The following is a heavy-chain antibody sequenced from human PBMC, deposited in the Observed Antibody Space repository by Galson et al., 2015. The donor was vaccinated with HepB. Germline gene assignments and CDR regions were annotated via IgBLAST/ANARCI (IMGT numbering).Heavy chain of an antibody. CDR1: GFMFTSYY. Sequence: SVKVSCKASGFMFTSYYLHWVRQVPGQRLEWMGRINPDGGATDSAQRFQDRVTLTSDTSISTAYMELRSLRPDDTAVYFCARDSDMDVWGTGTTVIVSS. CDR3: ARDSDMDV. CDR2: INPDGGAT. J-gene: IGHJ6*03. V-gene: IGHV1-2*06.